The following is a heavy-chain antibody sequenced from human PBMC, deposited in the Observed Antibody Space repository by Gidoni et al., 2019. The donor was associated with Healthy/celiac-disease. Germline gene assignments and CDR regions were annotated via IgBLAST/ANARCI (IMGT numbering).Heavy chain of an antibody. CDR3: ARGAVVVPAAIPIYYYYGMDV. CDR1: DIPFGIYS. Sequence: EVRLVESGGGLVKPRGSMRLSCAASDIPFGIYSMNWARQAPGKGLEWVSSIISSSRYTYYADSVKGRFTISRDNAKNSLYLQMNSLRAEDTAVYYCARGAVVVPAAIPIYYYYGMDVWGQGTTVTVSS. D-gene: IGHD2-2*01. CDR2: IISSSRYT. V-gene: IGHV3-21*01. J-gene: IGHJ6*02.